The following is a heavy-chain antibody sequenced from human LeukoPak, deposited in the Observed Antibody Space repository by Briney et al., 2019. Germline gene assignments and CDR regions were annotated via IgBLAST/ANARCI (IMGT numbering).Heavy chain of an antibody. CDR1: GYTFTGYY. Sequence: ASVKVSCKASGYTFTGYYMHWVRQAPGQGLEWMGWINPNSGGTNYAQKFQGRVTMTRDTSISTAYMELSRLRSDDTAVYYCARELPKLLWFGELSAFDIWGQGTMVTVSS. V-gene: IGHV1-2*02. D-gene: IGHD3-10*01. CDR2: INPNSGGT. CDR3: ARELPKLLWFGELSAFDI. J-gene: IGHJ3*02.